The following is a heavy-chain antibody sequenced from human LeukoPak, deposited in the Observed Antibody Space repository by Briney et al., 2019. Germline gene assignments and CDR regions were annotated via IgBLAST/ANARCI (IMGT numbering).Heavy chain of an antibody. CDR1: GCTFTGYY. Sequence: ASVKVSCKASGCTFTGYYMHWVRQAPGQGLEWMGWINPNSGGTNYAQKFQGRVTMTRDTSISTAYMELSRLRSDDTAVYYCARASSPYSSSWYYFDYWGQGTLVTVSS. CDR2: INPNSGGT. CDR3: ARASSPYSSSWYYFDY. D-gene: IGHD6-13*01. J-gene: IGHJ4*02. V-gene: IGHV1-2*02.